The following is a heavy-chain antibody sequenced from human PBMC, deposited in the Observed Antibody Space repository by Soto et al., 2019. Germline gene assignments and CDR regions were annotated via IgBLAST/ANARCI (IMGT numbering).Heavy chain of an antibody. V-gene: IGHV4-39*01. D-gene: IGHD3-9*01. CDR1: GDSINNDNSY. Sequence: QLQLQESGPGLVKPSETLSLTCSVSGDSINNDNSYWGWIRQPPGKGLEWIGSIYYRGNTYYNPSLKTRVTISRDKSKSQFSLKLNSVTAADSAVYFCARLEGLATISYYFDYWGQGTLVTVSS. J-gene: IGHJ4*02. CDR2: IYYRGNT. CDR3: ARLEGLATISYYFDY.